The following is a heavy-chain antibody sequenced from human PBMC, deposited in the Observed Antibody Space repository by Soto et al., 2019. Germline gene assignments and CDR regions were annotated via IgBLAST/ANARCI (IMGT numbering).Heavy chain of an antibody. D-gene: IGHD1-1*01. CDR1: GFTFSSYA. Sequence: GGSLRLCCAASGFTFSSYAMSWVRQAPGKGLEWVSAISGGGGSTYYADSVEGRFTISRDNSKNTLYLQMNSLRAEDTAVYYCAKGRGNTFGNFDYWGQGTLVTVSS. J-gene: IGHJ4*02. CDR3: AKGRGNTFGNFDY. V-gene: IGHV3-23*01. CDR2: ISGGGGST.